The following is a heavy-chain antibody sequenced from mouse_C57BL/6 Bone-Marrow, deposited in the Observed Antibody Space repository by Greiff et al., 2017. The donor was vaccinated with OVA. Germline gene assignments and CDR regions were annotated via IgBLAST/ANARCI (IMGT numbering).Heavy chain of an antibody. CDR3: ARGHYYGSSYNFAY. J-gene: IGHJ3*01. CDR1: GYTFTDYN. Sequence: EVQLQQSGPELVKPGASVKIPCKASGYTFTDYNMDWVKQSHGKSLEWIGDINPNNGGTIYNQKFKGKATLTVDKSSSTAYMELRSLTSEDTAVYYWARGHYYGSSYNFAYWGQGTLVTVSA. D-gene: IGHD1-1*01. V-gene: IGHV1-18*01. CDR2: INPNNGGT.